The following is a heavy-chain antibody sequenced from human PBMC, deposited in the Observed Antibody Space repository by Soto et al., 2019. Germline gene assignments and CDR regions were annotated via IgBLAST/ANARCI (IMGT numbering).Heavy chain of an antibody. CDR2: ISYSGST. D-gene: IGHD3-10*01. Sequence: SETLSLTCIVSGGSVSNYYWSWIRQPPGKGLEWIGYISYSGSTNYNPSLKSRITISVDTSKNQFSLNLDSVTAADTAVYYCARYPSVRYNYYGLDVWSQGTTVTVSS. V-gene: IGHV4-59*02. CDR3: ARYPSVRYNYYGLDV. CDR1: GGSVSNYY. J-gene: IGHJ6*02.